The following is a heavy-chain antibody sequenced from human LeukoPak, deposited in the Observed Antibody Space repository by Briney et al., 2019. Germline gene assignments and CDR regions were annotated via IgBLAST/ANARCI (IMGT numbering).Heavy chain of an antibody. V-gene: IGHV1-2*02. Sequence: ASVRVSCKASGYTFTTYYIHWVRQAPGQGLEWMGWINPNSGGTNYAQNFQGRVTMTRDTSISTAYMELSRLRSDDTAIYYCARDDYYGSGSYDYWGQGTLVTVSS. CDR3: ARDDYYGSGSYDY. J-gene: IGHJ4*02. CDR1: GYTFTTYY. D-gene: IGHD3-10*01. CDR2: INPNSGGT.